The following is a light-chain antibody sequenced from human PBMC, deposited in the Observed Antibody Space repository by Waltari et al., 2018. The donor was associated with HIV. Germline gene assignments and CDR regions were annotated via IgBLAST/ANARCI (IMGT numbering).Light chain of an antibody. Sequence: QSVLTQPPSASGTPWQRVTISCSGSSSHIRGNTFNLYQHLQGTAPKLPINSNRQRPSGVPDRFSGSKSGTSASLAISGLQSEDEADYYCASRDDSLNGPVFGRGTKLTVL. J-gene: IGLJ2*01. V-gene: IGLV1-44*01. CDR1: SSHIRGNT. CDR2: SNR. CDR3: ASRDDSLNGPV.